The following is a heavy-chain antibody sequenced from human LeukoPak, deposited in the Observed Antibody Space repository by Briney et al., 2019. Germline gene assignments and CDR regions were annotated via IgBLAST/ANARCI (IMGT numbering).Heavy chain of an antibody. D-gene: IGHD1-26*01. CDR1: GGSISSGSYY. V-gene: IGHV4-61*01. CDR2: IYYSGST. J-gene: IGHJ4*02. Sequence: SETLSLTCTVSGGSISSGSYYWSWIRQPPGKGLEWIGYIYYSGSTNYNPSLKSRVTISIDTSKNEFSLKLSSVTAADTAVYYCASRRVGPFDYWGQGTLVTVSS. CDR3: ASRRVGPFDY.